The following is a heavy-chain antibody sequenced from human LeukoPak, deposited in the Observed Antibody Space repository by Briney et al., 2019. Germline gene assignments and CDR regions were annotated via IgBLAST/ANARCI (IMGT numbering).Heavy chain of an antibody. Sequence: GGSLRLSCAASGFTFSSYAMSWVRQAPGKGVEWVSAISGSGGSTYYADSVKGRFTISRDNSKNTQYMQMNSLRAEDTAVYYCAKARAYCGGDCYPGSDFDYWGQGTLVTVSS. J-gene: IGHJ4*02. CDR3: AKARAYCGGDCYPGSDFDY. V-gene: IGHV3-23*01. D-gene: IGHD2-21*02. CDR2: ISGSGGST. CDR1: GFTFSSYA.